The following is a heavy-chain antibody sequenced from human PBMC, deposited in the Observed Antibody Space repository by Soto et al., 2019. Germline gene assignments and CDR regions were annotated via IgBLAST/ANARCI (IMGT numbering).Heavy chain of an antibody. J-gene: IGHJ6*02. V-gene: IGHV1-69*01. Sequence: QVLLAQSGAEVKKPGSSVKVSCQTSRGTFNTSPISWVRQAPGQGLEWLGDIVPVFGMVNYALQFQDRLNLTADESTTSVCMEVSRLTPEDTAVYFCATPHLRGRQYDYRSPATASLYHSGLGVWGQGTTVIVSS. CDR1: RGTFNTSP. CDR2: IVPVFGMV. CDR3: ATPHLRGRQYDYRSPATASLYHSGLGV. D-gene: IGHD3-3*01.